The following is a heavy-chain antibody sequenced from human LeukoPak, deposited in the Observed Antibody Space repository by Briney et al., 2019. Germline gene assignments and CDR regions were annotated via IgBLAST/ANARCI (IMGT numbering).Heavy chain of an antibody. CDR2: IYDSGST. Sequence: SETLSLTCTVSGGSIRSSYYYWGWIRQPPGKGLEWIGRIYDSGSTYYNPSLKSRVTISVDTSKNQFSLKLNSVTAADTAVYFCARGGGELWGFFDYWGQGTLVTVSS. CDR1: GGSIRSSYYY. V-gene: IGHV4-39*01. CDR3: ARGGGELWGFFDY. J-gene: IGHJ4*02. D-gene: IGHD5-18*01.